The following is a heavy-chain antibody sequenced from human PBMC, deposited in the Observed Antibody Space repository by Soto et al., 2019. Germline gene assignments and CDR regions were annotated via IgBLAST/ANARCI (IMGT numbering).Heavy chain of an antibody. CDR3: TTRALDYDSSGYYRNLDY. CDR1: GFTFSNAW. Sequence: PGGSLRLSCAASGFTFSNAWMNWVRQAPGKGLEWVGRIKSKTDGGTTDYAAPVKGRFTISRDDSKNTLYLQMNSLKTEDTAVYYCTTRALDYDSSGYYRNLDYWGQGTLVTVSS. V-gene: IGHV3-15*07. CDR2: IKSKTDGGTT. J-gene: IGHJ4*02. D-gene: IGHD3-22*01.